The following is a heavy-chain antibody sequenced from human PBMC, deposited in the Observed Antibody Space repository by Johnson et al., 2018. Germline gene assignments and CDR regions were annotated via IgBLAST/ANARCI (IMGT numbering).Heavy chain of an antibody. Sequence: QLLETGGGVVQPGXSLXLSCAASGFIFSNYAMHWVRQAPGKGLEWVALMAYDGSNQYYTDSVKGRFPISSDNSKNTLYLQMNSRRHDDSTMYYFVRGGRGGEVRDAFDMWGQGTKVIVSS. J-gene: IGHJ3*02. CDR3: VRGGRGGEVRDAFDM. D-gene: IGHD3-16*01. V-gene: IGHV3-30-3*01. CDR2: MAYDGSNQ. CDR1: GFIFSNYA.